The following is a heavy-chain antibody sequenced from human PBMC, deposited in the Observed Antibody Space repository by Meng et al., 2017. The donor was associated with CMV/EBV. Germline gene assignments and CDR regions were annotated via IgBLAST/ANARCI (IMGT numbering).Heavy chain of an antibody. CDR2: ISSSSSYI. Sequence: GGLLRLSCAASGFTFSSYSMNWVRQAPGKGLEWVSSISSSSSYIYYAESVKGRFTISRDNAKNSLYLQMNSLRAEDTAVYYCANFNWHGPDWGQGTLVTVSS. CDR3: ANFNWHGPD. CDR1: GFTFSSYS. J-gene: IGHJ4*02. D-gene: IGHD1-1*01. V-gene: IGHV3-21*01.